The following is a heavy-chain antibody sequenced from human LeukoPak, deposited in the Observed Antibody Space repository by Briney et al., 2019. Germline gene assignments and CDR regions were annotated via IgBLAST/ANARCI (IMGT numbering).Heavy chain of an antibody. CDR1: GGSISSYY. CDR3: APLPAIMITFNWFDP. V-gene: IGHV4-4*07. D-gene: IGHD3-16*01. J-gene: IGHJ5*02. CDR2: IYTSGST. Sequence: SETLSLTCTVSGGSISSYYWSWIRQPAGKGLEWIGRIYTSGSTNYNPSLKSRVTISVDTSKNQFSLKLSSVTAADTAVYYCAPLPAIMITFNWFDPWGQGTLVTVSS.